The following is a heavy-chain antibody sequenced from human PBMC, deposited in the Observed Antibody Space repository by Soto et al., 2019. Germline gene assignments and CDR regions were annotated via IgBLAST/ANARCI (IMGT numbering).Heavy chain of an antibody. V-gene: IGHV3-66*01. J-gene: IGHJ5*01. D-gene: IGHD1-1*01. CDR1: GIIIAEKF. CDR2: IYRGGSI. CDR3: ANDRTGMTSAFES. Sequence: EVNLVQSGGGLVQPGESLRLSCAASGIIIAEKFMTWVRRAPGKGLEWVSVIYRGGSIYYAASVKGRYTISRDTSKNTLFLQMDNLRADDTAIYYCANDRTGMTSAFESWGQGTLVTVSS.